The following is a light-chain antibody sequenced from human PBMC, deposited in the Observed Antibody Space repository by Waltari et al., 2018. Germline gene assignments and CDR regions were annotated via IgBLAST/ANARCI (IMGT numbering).Light chain of an antibody. CDR3: QQRTDRPPVT. CDR2: DAS. CDR1: QRVSVY. V-gene: IGKV3-11*01. Sequence: EVVLTQSPATLSLSQGARATLSCRASQRVSVYLSWYQQKPGQAPRLIIYDASDRATGVPARFSGSGSGTDFTLTISSLEPEDFAVYYCQQRTDRPPVTFGQGTRVEMK. J-gene: IGKJ1*01.